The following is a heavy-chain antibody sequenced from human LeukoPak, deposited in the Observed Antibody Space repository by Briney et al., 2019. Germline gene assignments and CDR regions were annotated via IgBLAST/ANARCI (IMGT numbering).Heavy chain of an antibody. J-gene: IGHJ3*02. V-gene: IGHV3-21*01. CDR3: ARTDGFDI. CDR2: SSRGSTYI. CDR1: GFSVSAYG. Sequence: PGGSLRLSCAASGFSVSAYGMNWVRQAPGKGPEWVSSSSRGSTYISYADSVKGRFTISRDNAENSLYLQMNTLRDEDTAIYYFARTDGFDIWGQGTMVTVSS.